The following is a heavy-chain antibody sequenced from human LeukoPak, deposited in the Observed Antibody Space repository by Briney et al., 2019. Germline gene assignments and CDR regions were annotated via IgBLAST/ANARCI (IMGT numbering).Heavy chain of an antibody. D-gene: IGHD5-18*01. CDR1: GFSLSTSGMC. CDR3: ARMSLYSYGYPHFFDP. V-gene: IGHV2-70*11. CDR2: IDWDDDK. J-gene: IGHJ5*02. Sequence: SGPALVKPTQTFTLTCTFSGFSLSTSGMCVSWIRQPPGKALEWLARIDWDDDKYYSTSLKTRLTISKDTSKNQVVLTMTNMDPVDTATYYCARMSLYSYGYPHFFDPWGQGTLVTVSS.